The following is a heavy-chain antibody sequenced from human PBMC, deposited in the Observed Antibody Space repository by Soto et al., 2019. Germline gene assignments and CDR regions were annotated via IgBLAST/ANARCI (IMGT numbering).Heavy chain of an antibody. D-gene: IGHD3-9*01. J-gene: IGHJ5*02. CDR2: ISYDGDNK. Sequence: RGSLRVPWAASGFTFSGSEMHWVRQAPGKGLEWVAFISYDGDNKYYADSVKGRFTVSRDNSRNTLHLQMDSLRPEDTAVYYCARAIYFSEKTAYYAKSFKWFLPWSQG. CDR1: GFTFSGSE. CDR3: ARAIYFSEKTAYYAKSFKWFLP. V-gene: IGHV3-30*14.